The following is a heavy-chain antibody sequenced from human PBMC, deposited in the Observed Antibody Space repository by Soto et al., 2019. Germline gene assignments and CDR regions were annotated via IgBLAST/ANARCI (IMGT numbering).Heavy chain of an antibody. CDR3: ARVGGKVDY. V-gene: IGHV4-61*01. J-gene: IGHJ4*02. CDR1: GGSVSSGSYY. Sequence: SETLSLTCTVSGGSVSSGSYYWSWIRQPPGKGLEWIGYIYYSGSTNYNPSLKSRVTISVDTSKNQFSLKLSSVTAADTAVYYCARVGGKVDYWGQGTLVT. CDR2: IYYSGST. D-gene: IGHD1-26*01.